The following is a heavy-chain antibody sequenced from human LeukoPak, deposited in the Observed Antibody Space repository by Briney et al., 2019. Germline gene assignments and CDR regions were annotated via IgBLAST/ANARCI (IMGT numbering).Heavy chain of an antibody. CDR1: GGSIRSSSYY. CDR3: AGCSGGSCYSRAFDI. D-gene: IGHD2-15*01. Sequence: PSETLSLTCSVSGGSIRSSSYYWAWIRQPPGEGLEWIGSIYSSGFTSYKPSLKSRLTISVDTSKNQFSLKLSSVTAADTAVYYCAGCSGGSCYSRAFDIWGQGTMVTVSS. V-gene: IGHV4-39*07. CDR2: IYSSGFT. J-gene: IGHJ3*02.